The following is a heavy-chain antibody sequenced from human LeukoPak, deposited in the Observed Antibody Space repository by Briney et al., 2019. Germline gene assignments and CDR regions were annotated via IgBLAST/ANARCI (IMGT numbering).Heavy chain of an antibody. CDR2: INPNSGGT. Sequence: ASVKVSCKASGYTFTGYYMHWVRQAPGQGLEWMGWINPNSGGTNYAQKFQGRVTITADKSTSTAYMELSSLRSEDTAVYYCARAEAARPGGFDYWGQGTLVAVSS. CDR3: ARAEAARPGGFDY. V-gene: IGHV1-2*02. D-gene: IGHD6-6*01. J-gene: IGHJ4*02. CDR1: GYTFTGYY.